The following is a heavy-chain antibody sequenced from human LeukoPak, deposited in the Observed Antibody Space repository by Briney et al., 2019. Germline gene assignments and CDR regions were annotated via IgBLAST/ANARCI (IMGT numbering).Heavy chain of an antibody. D-gene: IGHD6-19*01. V-gene: IGHV3-7*01. Sequence: GGSLRLSCAASGFTFSSYWMSWVRQAPGKGLEWVANIKQDGSERFYVDSVKGRFTISRDNAKTSLYLQMNSLRAEDTAVYYCARRYSSGWYLGYYFDYWGQGTLVTVSS. CDR2: IKQDGSER. CDR3: ARRYSSGWYLGYYFDY. CDR1: GFTFSSYW. J-gene: IGHJ4*02.